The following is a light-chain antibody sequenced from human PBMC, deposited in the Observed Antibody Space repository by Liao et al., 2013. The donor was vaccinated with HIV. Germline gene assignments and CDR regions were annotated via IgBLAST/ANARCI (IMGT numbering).Light chain of an antibody. Sequence: SYVLTQPPSVSVAPGKTATIPCDGINIGYKAVHWYQQKPGQAPVLVIFHETDRPSGISDRFSGSTSENTATLTISRAEAGDEAAYYCQVWDGSSDHWVFGGGTKLTVV. V-gene: IGLV3-21*04. CDR3: QVWDGSSDHWV. J-gene: IGLJ3*02. CDR1: NIGYKA. CDR2: HET.